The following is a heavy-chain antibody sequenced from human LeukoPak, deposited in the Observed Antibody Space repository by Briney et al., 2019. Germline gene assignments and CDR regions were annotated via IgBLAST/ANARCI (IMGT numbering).Heavy chain of an antibody. V-gene: IGHV1-2*02. CDR3: AREKVYYDSSGPGY. Sequence: ASVKVSCKASGCTFTGYYMHWVRQAPGQGLEWMGWINPNSGGTNYAQKFQGRVTMTRDTSISTAYMELSRLRSDDTAVYYCAREKVYYDSSGPGYWGQGTLVTVSS. CDR2: INPNSGGT. CDR1: GCTFTGYY. J-gene: IGHJ4*02. D-gene: IGHD3-22*01.